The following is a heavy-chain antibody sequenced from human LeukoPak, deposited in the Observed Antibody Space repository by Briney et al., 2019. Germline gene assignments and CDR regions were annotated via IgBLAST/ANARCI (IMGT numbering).Heavy chain of an antibody. CDR2: IRGSSTTI. CDR1: GFTFSTSS. Sequence: GGSLRLSCAASGFTFSTSSMTWVRQTPGKGLEWSSYIRGSSTTIYYADSVKGRFTISRDNARNSLYLQMNDLRAEDTGVYFCARDARSHCGTDACYGPYFDYRGQGSLVTVSS. D-gene: IGHD2-2*01. CDR3: ARDARSHCGTDACYGPYFDY. V-gene: IGHV3-48*01. J-gene: IGHJ4*02.